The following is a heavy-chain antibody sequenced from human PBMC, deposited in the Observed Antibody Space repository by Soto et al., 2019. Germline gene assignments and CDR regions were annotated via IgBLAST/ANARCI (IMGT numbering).Heavy chain of an antibody. Sequence: GESLKISCKGFGYSFSDYWIDWVRQKPGKGLEWMGIIYPGDSDTKYSPSFQGQVTISADKSISTAFLQWSSLKASDTAIYYRARRRSNWFEPWGQGTLVTVSS. CDR2: IYPGDSDT. CDR1: GYSFSDYW. J-gene: IGHJ5*02. CDR3: ARRRSNWFEP. V-gene: IGHV5-51*01.